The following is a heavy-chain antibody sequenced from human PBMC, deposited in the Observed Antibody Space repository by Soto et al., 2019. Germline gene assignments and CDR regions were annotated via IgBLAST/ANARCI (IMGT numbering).Heavy chain of an antibody. Sequence: GGSLRLSCAASGFTFDDYAMHWVRQAPGKGLEWVSGISWNSGSIGYADSVKGRFTISRDNAKNSLYLQMNSLRAEDTALYYCASDAFDIWGQGTMVTVSS. J-gene: IGHJ3*02. CDR3: ASDAFDI. CDR1: GFTFDDYA. CDR2: ISWNSGSI. V-gene: IGHV3-9*01.